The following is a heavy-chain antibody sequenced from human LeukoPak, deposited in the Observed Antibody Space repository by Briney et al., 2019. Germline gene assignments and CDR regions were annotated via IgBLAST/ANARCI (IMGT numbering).Heavy chain of an antibody. CDR3: AIFYVVVVTAPTEADY. Sequence: GAPVKVSCKASGYTFTSYDINWVRQATGQGLEWMGWMNPNSGNTGYAQKFQGRVTMTRNTSISTAYMELSSLRSEDTAVYYCAIFYVVVVTAPTEADYWGQGTLVTVSS. D-gene: IGHD2-21*02. CDR1: GYTFTSYD. CDR2: MNPNSGNT. J-gene: IGHJ4*02. V-gene: IGHV1-8*01.